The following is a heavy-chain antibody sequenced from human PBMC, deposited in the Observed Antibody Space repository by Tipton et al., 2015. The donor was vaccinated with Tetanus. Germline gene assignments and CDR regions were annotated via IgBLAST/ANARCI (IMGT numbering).Heavy chain of an antibody. CDR3: ARDYSIPYYFDY. D-gene: IGHD4-11*01. J-gene: IGHJ4*02. Sequence: QSGPEVKQPGASVKVSCKATGYTFSNFGISWVRQAPGQGLEWMGRTSVHNGDLTYAQKFQGRVTMTMDTSTSTAYMELRNLRPDDTAVYYCARDYSIPYYFDYWGQGTRVIVSS. CDR2: TSVHNGDL. CDR1: GYTFSNFG. V-gene: IGHV1-18*01.